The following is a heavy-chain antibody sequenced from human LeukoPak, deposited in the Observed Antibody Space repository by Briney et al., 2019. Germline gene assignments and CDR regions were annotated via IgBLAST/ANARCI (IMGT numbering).Heavy chain of an antibody. V-gene: IGHV4-34*01. J-gene: IGHJ4*02. D-gene: IGHD3-16*02. CDR3: ARTLGWASSRYPFDG. CDR1: GGSFSGYY. Sequence: SETLSLTCAVYGGSFSGYYWSWIRQPPGKGLEWIGEINHSGSTNYNPSLKSRVTISVDTSKNQFSLKVNSVTAADTAVYYCARTLGWASSRYPFDGWGQGTLVTVSS. CDR2: INHSGST.